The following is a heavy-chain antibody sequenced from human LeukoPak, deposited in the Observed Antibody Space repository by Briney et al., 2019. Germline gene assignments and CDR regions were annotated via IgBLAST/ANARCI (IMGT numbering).Heavy chain of an antibody. Sequence: PSETLSLTCTVSGGSISDYYWSWIRQPPGKGLEWIGDIYSSGSPNYNPSLKSRVTISVDTSKSQFSLKLSSVTAADTAVYYCAKTPARSNCYGMDVWGQGTTVTVSS. CDR1: GGSISDYY. CDR2: IYSSGSP. V-gene: IGHV4-59*08. J-gene: IGHJ6*02. CDR3: AKTPARSNCYGMDV. D-gene: IGHD3-10*01.